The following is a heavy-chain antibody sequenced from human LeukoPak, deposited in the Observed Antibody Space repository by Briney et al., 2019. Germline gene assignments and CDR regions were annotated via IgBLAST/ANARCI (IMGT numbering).Heavy chain of an antibody. V-gene: IGHV3-66*01. CDR1: GFTVSSNY. D-gene: IGHD3-10*02. CDR2: IYSSGNT. CDR3: ARWTSSSMTTNPLFGY. Sequence: GSLRLSCAASGFTVSSNYMSWVRQAPGKGLEWVSVIYSSGNTYYADSVKGRFTTSRDNSKNTLYLQMNSLRAGDTAVYYCARWTSSSMTTNPLFGYWGQGTLVTVSS. J-gene: IGHJ4*02.